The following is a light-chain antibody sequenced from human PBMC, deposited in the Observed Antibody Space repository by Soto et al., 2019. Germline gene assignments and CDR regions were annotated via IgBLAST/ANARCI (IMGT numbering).Light chain of an antibody. CDR1: QSVLHSSNNKNY. J-gene: IGKJ2*01. CDR3: QQYYTTPYT. CDR2: WAS. Sequence: DIVMTQSPDSLAVSLGERATINCKSSQSVLHSSNNKNYLAWYQQKPGQPPNLLIFWASTRESGVPDRFSGSGSGTDFTLTISSLQAEDVAVYYCQQYYTTPYTFGQGTKLEIK. V-gene: IGKV4-1*01.